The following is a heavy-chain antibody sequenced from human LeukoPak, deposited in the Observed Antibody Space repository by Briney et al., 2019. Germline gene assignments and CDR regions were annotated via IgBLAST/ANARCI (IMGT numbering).Heavy chain of an antibody. CDR2: IYYSGST. V-gene: IGHV4-39*07. D-gene: IGHD3-3*01. CDR1: GGSISSSSYY. Sequence: PSETLSLTCTVSGGSISSSSYYWGWIRQPPGKGLEWIGSIYYSGSTYYNPSLKSRVTISVDRSKNQFSLKLSSVTAADTAVYYCARGTDYDFWSGYYRGYYFDYWGQGTLVTVSS. CDR3: ARGTDYDFWSGYYRGYYFDY. J-gene: IGHJ4*02.